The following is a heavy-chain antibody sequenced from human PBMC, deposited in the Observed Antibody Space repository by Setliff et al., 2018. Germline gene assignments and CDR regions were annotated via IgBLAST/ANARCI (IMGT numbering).Heavy chain of an antibody. D-gene: IGHD4-17*01. Sequence: TSETLSLTCAVYGGSFSGYYWSWIRQPPGKRLEWIGEIIHSGSTNYNPSLKSRVTISADTSKSEFSLRLNSVTAADSAVYYCARHGGWYFDLWGRGTLVTVSS. CDR1: GGSFSGYY. J-gene: IGHJ2*01. CDR3: ARHGGWYFDL. V-gene: IGHV4-34*12. CDR2: IIHSGST.